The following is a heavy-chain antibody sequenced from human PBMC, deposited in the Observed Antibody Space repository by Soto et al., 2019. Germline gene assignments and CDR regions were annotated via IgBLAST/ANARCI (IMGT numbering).Heavy chain of an antibody. V-gene: IGHV5-10-1*01. D-gene: IGHD1-7*01. CDR2: IDPSDSYT. CDR3: ARRGTGTTNYFDY. Sequence: GESLKISCEGSGYNFPYFWITWVRQMPGKGLEWMGTIDPSDSYTDYSPSFQGHVSLSADKSSSTAYLQWSSLKASDTAMYYCARRGTGTTNYFDYWGQGTLVTVSS. J-gene: IGHJ4*02. CDR1: GYNFPYFW.